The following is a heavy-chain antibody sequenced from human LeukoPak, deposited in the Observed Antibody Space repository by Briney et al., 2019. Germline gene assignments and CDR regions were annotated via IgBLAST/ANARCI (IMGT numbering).Heavy chain of an antibody. Sequence: PGGSLRLSCAASGFTFSSYWMHWVRQAPGKGLVWVSRINSDGSTTTYADSVKGRCTISRDNAKNTLYLQMNSLRAEDTAVYYCARAQSREQQLPFDYWGQGTLVAVSS. V-gene: IGHV3-74*01. CDR1: GFTFSSYW. CDR2: INSDGSTT. D-gene: IGHD6-13*01. J-gene: IGHJ4*02. CDR3: ARAQSREQQLPFDY.